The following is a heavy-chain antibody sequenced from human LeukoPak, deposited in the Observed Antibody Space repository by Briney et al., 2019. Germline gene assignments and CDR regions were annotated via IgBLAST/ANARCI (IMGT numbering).Heavy chain of an antibody. CDR1: GYTFTSYY. D-gene: IGHD3-22*01. J-gene: IGHJ4*02. CDR2: INPSGGST. V-gene: IGHV1-46*01. CDR3: ARDGKPTMIEYYFDY. Sequence: ASVKVSCKASGYTFTSYYMHWVRQAPGQGVEWMGIINPSGGSTSYAQKFQGRVTMTRDTSTSTVYMELSSLRSEDTAVYYCARDGKPTMIEYYFDYWRQGTLVTVCS.